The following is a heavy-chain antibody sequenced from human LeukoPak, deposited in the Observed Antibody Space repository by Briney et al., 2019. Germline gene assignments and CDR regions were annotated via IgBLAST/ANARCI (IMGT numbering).Heavy chain of an antibody. CDR2: ISYDGSNK. CDR3: ASDARGGNSGY. V-gene: IGHV3-30*03. J-gene: IGHJ4*02. D-gene: IGHD4-23*01. CDR1: GFTFSNYG. Sequence: GGSLRLSCAASGFTFSNYGMHWVRQAPGKGLEWVAVISYDGSNKYYADSVKGRFTISRDNSKNTLYLQMNSLRAEDTAVYYCASDARGGNSGYWGQGTLVTVSS.